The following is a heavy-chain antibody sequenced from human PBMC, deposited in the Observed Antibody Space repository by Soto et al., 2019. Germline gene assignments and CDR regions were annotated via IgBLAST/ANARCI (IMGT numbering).Heavy chain of an antibody. Sequence: QVQLVESGGGVVQPGRSLRLSCAASGFTFSSYGMHWVRQAPGKGLEWVAVISYDGSNKYYADSVMGRFTISRDNSKNTLYLQMNSLRAEDTAVYYCAKVVGGWYPTYDYWGQGTLVTVSS. CDR1: GFTFSSYG. V-gene: IGHV3-30*18. J-gene: IGHJ4*02. CDR3: AKVVGGWYPTYDY. CDR2: ISYDGSNK. D-gene: IGHD6-19*01.